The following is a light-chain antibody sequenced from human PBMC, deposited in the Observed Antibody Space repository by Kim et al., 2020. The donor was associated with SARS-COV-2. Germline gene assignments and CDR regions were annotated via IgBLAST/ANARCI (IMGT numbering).Light chain of an antibody. V-gene: IGLV3-21*03. J-gene: IGLJ3*02. Sequence: SYELTQPPSVSVAPGKTAGITCQGDDIGLKTVHWYQQKPGQAPALVLSDDTDRLSEIPERFSGSNSGNTAILTISRVEAGDEADFYCQVGARSSDHWVFG. CDR3: QVGARSSDHWV. CDR1: DIGLKT. CDR2: DDT.